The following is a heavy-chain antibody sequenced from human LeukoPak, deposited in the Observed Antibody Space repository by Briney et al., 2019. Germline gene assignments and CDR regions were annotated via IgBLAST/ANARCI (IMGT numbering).Heavy chain of an antibody. D-gene: IGHD3-10*01. CDR2: MNPNSGNT. J-gene: IGHJ5*02. V-gene: IGHV1-8*01. CDR1: GYTFTSYD. Sequence: ASVKVSCKASGYTFTSYDINWVRQATGQGLEWMGWMNPNSGNTGYARKFQGRVTMTRNTSISTAYMELSSLRSEDTAVYYCARRRRGVVRGLAPFDPWGQGTLVTVSS. CDR3: ARRRRGVVRGLAPFDP.